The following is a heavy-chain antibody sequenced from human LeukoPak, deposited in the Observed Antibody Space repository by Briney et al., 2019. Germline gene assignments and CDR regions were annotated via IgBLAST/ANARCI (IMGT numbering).Heavy chain of an antibody. CDR1: GGSVTTYY. D-gene: IGHD5-18*01. CDR3: AREGDDGYSFGYPISY. Sequence: SETLSLTCTVSGGSVTTYYWSWIRQSAGKGLEWIGRIYGSGSTNYSPSPKSRVTMSLDTSKNQFSLKLSSVTAADTAVYYCAREGDDGYSFGYPISYWGQGSLVTVSS. CDR2: IYGSGST. J-gene: IGHJ4*02. V-gene: IGHV4-4*07.